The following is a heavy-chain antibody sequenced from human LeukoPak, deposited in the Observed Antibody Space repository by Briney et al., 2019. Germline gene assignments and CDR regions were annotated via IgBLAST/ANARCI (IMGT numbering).Heavy chain of an antibody. J-gene: IGHJ4*02. D-gene: IGHD4-17*01. CDR3: ARGHTAVTRHFDF. CDR1: GFTFTTYS. CDR2: ISSGSSAI. Sequence: PGGSLRLSCGASGFTFTTYSMTWVRQAPGKGLGWVSIISSGSSAIFSADALKGRFTISRDDAKNFLDLDMNSLRAEDTAVYYYARGHTAVTRHFDFWGQGTLVTVSS. V-gene: IGHV3-21*01.